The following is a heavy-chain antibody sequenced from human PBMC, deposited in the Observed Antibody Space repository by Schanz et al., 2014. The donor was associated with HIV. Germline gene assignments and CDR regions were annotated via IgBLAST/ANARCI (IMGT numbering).Heavy chain of an antibody. V-gene: IGHV3-33*01. CDR2: IWYDGSNK. J-gene: IGHJ6*02. CDR3: AVTFIVVGSLATNGMDV. D-gene: IGHD3-22*01. CDR1: GFTFSTYG. Sequence: QVQLVESGGRVVQPGRSLRLSCAASGFTFSTYGMHWVRQAPGKGLEWVAVIWYDGSNKYYADSVKGRFTISRDNSKNTLYLQMNSLRAEDTAVYYCAVTFIVVGSLATNGMDVWGQGTTVTVSS.